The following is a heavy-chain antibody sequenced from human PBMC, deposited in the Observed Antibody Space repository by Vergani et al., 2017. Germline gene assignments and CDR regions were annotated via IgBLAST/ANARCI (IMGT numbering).Heavy chain of an antibody. CDR2: IYTSGST. D-gene: IGHD3-22*01. Sequence: QVQLQESGPGLVKPSETLSLTCTVSGGSISSYYWSWIREPAGKRLEWIGRIYTSGSTYYNPSLKSRVTISVDRSKNQFSLKLGAVTAADTAVYYLARGHDSSGYYYDYWGQGTLVTVSS. V-gene: IGHV4-4*07. CDR1: GGSISSYY. CDR3: ARGHDSSGYYYDY. J-gene: IGHJ4*02.